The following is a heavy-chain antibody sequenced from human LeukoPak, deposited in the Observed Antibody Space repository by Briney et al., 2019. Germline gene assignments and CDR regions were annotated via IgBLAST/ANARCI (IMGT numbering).Heavy chain of an antibody. CDR1: GFTFSSYA. V-gene: IGHV3-23*01. D-gene: IGHD6-6*01. Sequence: PGGSLRLSCAASGFTFSSYAMSWVRQAPGKGLEWVSAISGSGGTTYYADSAKGRFTISRDNSKNTLYLQMNSLRAEDTAVYYCAKEAWEYSSSARFDYWGQGTLVTVSS. CDR3: AKEAWEYSSSARFDY. CDR2: ISGSGGTT. J-gene: IGHJ4*02.